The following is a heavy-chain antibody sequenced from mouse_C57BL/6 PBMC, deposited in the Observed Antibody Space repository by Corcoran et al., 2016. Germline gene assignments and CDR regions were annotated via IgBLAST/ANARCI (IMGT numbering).Heavy chain of an antibody. CDR1: GYTFTDYY. CDR2: INPNNGGT. V-gene: IGHV1-26*01. CDR3: ARSGDGYPLMDY. D-gene: IGHD2-3*01. Sequence: EVQLQQSGPELVKPGASVKISCKASGYTFTDYYMNWVKQSHGKSLEWIGDINPNNGGTSYNQKFKGKATLTVDKSSSTAYMELRSLTSEDSAVYYCARSGDGYPLMDYWGQGTSVTVSS. J-gene: IGHJ4*01.